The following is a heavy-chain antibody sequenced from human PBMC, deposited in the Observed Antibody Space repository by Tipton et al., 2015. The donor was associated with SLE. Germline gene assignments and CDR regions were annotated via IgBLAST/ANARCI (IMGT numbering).Heavy chain of an antibody. Sequence: TLSLTCAVYGGSLSSYYWGWIRQPPGKGLEWIGSIYYSGSTYYNPSLKSRVTISVDTSKNQFSLKLSSVTAADTAVYYCARRTLLRITMVRGVWTDAFDIWGQGTMVTVSS. CDR1: GGSLSSYY. J-gene: IGHJ3*02. V-gene: IGHV4-39*01. CDR3: ARRTLLRITMVRGVWTDAFDI. D-gene: IGHD3-10*01. CDR2: IYYSGST.